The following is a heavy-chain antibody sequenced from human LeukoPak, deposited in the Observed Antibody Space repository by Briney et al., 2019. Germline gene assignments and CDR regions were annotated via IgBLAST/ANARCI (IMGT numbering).Heavy chain of an antibody. CDR2: ISAYNGNT. J-gene: IGHJ6*03. Sequence: GSLKVSCKASGYTFTSYGFTWVRQAPGQGLEWMGWISAYNGNTNYAQKLQGRVTMTTDTSTSTAYMELRSLRSDDTAVYYCARSDSSGRYGGYYYYYMDVWGKGTTVTVSS. D-gene: IGHD6-19*01. CDR1: GYTFTSYG. V-gene: IGHV1-18*01. CDR3: ARSDSSGRYGGYYYYYMDV.